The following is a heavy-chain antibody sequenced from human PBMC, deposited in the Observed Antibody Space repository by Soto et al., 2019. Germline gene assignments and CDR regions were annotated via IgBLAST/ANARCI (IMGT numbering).Heavy chain of an antibody. D-gene: IGHD3-10*01. CDR1: GFTFDDYA. V-gene: IGHV3-9*01. CDR3: ARDCTASTSGERIYYYYGMDV. CDR2: ISWNSGSI. Sequence: GGSLRLSCAASGFTFDDYAMHWVRQAPGKGLEWVSGISWNSGSIGYADSVKGRFTISRDNAKNSLYLQMNSLRAEDTAVYYCARDCTASTSGERIYYYYGMDVWGQGTTVTVSS. J-gene: IGHJ6*02.